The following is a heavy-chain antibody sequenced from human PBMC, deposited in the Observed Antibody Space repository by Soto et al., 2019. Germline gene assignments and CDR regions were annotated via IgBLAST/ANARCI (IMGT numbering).Heavy chain of an antibody. Sequence: ASVNVFFKASGYTFTSYGISWVRQAPGQGLELMGWISAYNGNTNYAQKLQGRVTMTTDPSTSTAYMGLRGLRCDGTAVYYCARDQGIAVAGTVFSVHWIDPWG. CDR3: ARDQGIAVAGTVFSVHWIDP. J-gene: IGHJ5*02. V-gene: IGHV1-18*04. CDR1: GYTFTSYG. D-gene: IGHD6-19*01. CDR2: ISAYNGNT.